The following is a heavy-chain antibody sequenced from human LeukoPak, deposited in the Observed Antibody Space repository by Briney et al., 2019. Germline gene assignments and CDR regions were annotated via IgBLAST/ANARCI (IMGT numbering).Heavy chain of an antibody. CDR3: ARHLDYDSSGYRLTDYYMDV. CDR2: IYYSGSN. Sequence: SETLSLTCTVSGGSISSYYWSWIRQPPGKGLEWIGYIYYSGSNNYNPSLKSRVTISVDTSKNQFSLKLSSVTAADTAVYYCARHLDYDSSGYRLTDYYMDVWGKGTTVTVSS. V-gene: IGHV4-59*08. D-gene: IGHD3-22*01. CDR1: GGSISSYY. J-gene: IGHJ6*03.